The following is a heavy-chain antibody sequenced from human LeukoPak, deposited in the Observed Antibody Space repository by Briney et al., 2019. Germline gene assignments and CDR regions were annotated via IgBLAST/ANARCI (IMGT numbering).Heavy chain of an antibody. CDR3: AREYSSSLYYYYYMDV. CDR2: ISAYNGNT. CDR1: GYTFTSYG. D-gene: IGHD6-6*01. Sequence: GASVKVSCKASGYTFTSYGISWVRQAPGQGLEWMGWISAYNGNTNYAQKLQGRVTMTTDTSTSTAYMELRSLRSDDTAVYYCAREYSSSLYYYYYMDVWGKGTTVTVSS. J-gene: IGHJ6*03. V-gene: IGHV1-18*01.